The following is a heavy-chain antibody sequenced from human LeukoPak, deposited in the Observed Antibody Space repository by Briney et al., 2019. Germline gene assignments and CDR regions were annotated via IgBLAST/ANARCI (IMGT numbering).Heavy chain of an antibody. V-gene: IGHV4-59*01. D-gene: IGHD5-18*01. J-gene: IGHJ4*02. CDR3: ARVPTAMASPIDY. CDR1: GGSISSYY. CDR2: IYYSGST. Sequence: SETLSLTCTVSGGSISSYYWSWIRQPPGKGPEWIGYIYYSGSTNYNPSLKSRVTISVDTSKNQFSLKLSSVIAADTAVYYCARVPTAMASPIDYWGQGTLVTVSS.